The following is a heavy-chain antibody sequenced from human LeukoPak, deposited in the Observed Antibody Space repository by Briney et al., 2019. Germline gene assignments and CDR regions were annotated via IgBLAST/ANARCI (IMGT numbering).Heavy chain of an antibody. V-gene: IGHV1-69*05. CDR3: ASVTVTTWAPDGHMDV. D-gene: IGHD4-11*01. Sequence: SVKVSCKASGGTFSNYAISWVRQAPGQGLEWMGRIIPMFGSTNYAQNFQGRVTITTDESTSTAYMEVSSLRIEDTAVYYCASVTVTTWAPDGHMDVWGKGTTVTVSS. CDR2: IIPMFGST. CDR1: GGTFSNYA. J-gene: IGHJ6*03.